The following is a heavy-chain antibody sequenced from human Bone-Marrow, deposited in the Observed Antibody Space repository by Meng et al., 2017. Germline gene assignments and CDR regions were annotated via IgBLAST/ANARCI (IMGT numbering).Heavy chain of an antibody. CDR1: GYTLTIYA. D-gene: IGHD2-2*01. CDR3: TRDGYSDCSRTSCFDY. J-gene: IGHJ4*02. V-gene: IGHV7-4-1*02. Sequence: QLQLVKTWPWLMKPVSHGTVSIKDSGYTLTIYAINLLRQAPGKVLEWMGWSDTKTGSPRYAQGFKGRLAFSSDTSVSTAYLQISGLKADDTAVYYCTRDGYSDCSRTSCFDYWGQGTLVTVSS. CDR2: SDTKTGSP.